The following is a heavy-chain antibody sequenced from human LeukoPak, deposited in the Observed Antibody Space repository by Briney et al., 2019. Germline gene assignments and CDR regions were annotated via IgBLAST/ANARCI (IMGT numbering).Heavy chain of an antibody. Sequence: SETLPLTCTVSGGSISSSSYYWGWIRQPPGKGLEWIGSIYYSGSTYYNPSLKSRVTISVDTSKNQFSLKLSSVTAADTAVYYCARHSLYGETKFDYWGQGTLVTVSS. CDR1: GGSISSSSYY. CDR2: IYYSGST. J-gene: IGHJ4*02. V-gene: IGHV4-39*01. CDR3: ARHSLYGETKFDY. D-gene: IGHD4-17*01.